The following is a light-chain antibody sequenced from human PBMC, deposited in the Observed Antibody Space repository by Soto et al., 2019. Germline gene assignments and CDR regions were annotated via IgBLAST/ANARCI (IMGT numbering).Light chain of an antibody. J-gene: IGKJ4*01. CDR1: QGIRSW. V-gene: IGKV1D-12*01. CDR2: SAS. CDR3: QQSDTFPAT. Sequence: DIQMTQSPSSVSASVGDRVTITCRASQGIRSWLAWYQQKPGKAPKLLISSASTLQSGVPSRFSGSGSGTDLTLTISGLQHADFATYYCQQSDTFPATFCGGTRVEIK.